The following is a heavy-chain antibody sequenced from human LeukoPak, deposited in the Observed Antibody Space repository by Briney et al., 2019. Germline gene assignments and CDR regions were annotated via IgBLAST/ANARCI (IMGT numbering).Heavy chain of an antibody. J-gene: IGHJ4*02. CDR3: AKDLRGYCGGDCYSEES. CDR2: ISDSGGGT. CDR1: GFTFSNYA. V-gene: IGHV3-23*01. D-gene: IGHD2-21*02. Sequence: PGGTLRLSCLAYGFTFSNYAMSWVRQAPRKGLDWVSTISDSGGGTHYADSVKGRFTISRDRSMNTVYLQMNSLRVEDTAVYYCAKDLRGYCGGDCYSEESWGRGTLVTVSP.